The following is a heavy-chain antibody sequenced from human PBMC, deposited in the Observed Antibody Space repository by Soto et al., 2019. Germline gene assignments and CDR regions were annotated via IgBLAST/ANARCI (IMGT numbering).Heavy chain of an antibody. J-gene: IGHJ6*02. CDR2: IYYSGGT. CDR3: ARGTLLWFGELLLEFRSEYYYGMDV. CDR1: GDSIRGYY. Sequence: PSETLSLTCTVSGDSIRGYYWSWIRQPPGKGLEWIGYIYYSGGTKYNPSLKSRVTISVDTSKSQFSLKLSSVTAADTAVYYCARGTLLWFGELLLEFRSEYYYGMDVWGQGTTVTVSS. V-gene: IGHV4-59*01. D-gene: IGHD3-10*01.